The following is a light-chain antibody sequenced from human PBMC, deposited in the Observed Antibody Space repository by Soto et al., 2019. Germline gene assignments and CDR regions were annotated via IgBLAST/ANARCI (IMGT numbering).Light chain of an antibody. J-gene: IGKJ1*01. Sequence: EIVLTQSPATLSLSPGERATLSCRASQSVASYLAWFQHKPGQAPRLLIYDASNRATGIPARFSGSGSGTDFTLTISSLEPEDSAVYYCQQRSSWTFGQGTKVETK. V-gene: IGKV3-11*01. CDR2: DAS. CDR3: QQRSSWT. CDR1: QSVASY.